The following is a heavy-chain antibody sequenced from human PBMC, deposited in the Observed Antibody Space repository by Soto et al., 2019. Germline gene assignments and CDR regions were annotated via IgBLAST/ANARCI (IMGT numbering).Heavy chain of an antibody. V-gene: IGHV3-33*01. J-gene: IGHJ6*02. CDR2: IWYDGSNK. CDR3: ARDGDIVVVVAATGHYYGMDV. D-gene: IGHD2-15*01. CDR1: GFTFSSYG. Sequence: GGSLRLSCAASGFTFSSYGMHWVRQAPGKGLEWVAVIWYDGSNKYYADSVKGRFAISRDNSKNTLYLQMNSLRAEDTAVYYCARDGDIVVVVAATGHYYGMDVWGQGTTVTVSS.